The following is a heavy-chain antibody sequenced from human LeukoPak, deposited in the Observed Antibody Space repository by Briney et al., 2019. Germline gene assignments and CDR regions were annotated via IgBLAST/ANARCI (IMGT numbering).Heavy chain of an antibody. CDR3: ARDYGSHGEYFDY. D-gene: IGHD3-10*01. J-gene: IGHJ4*02. V-gene: IGHV3-21*01. CDR2: ISSSSSYI. CDR1: GFTFSSYS. Sequence: GGSLRLSCAASGFTFSSYSMNWVRQAPGKGLEWVSSISSSSSYIYYADSVKGRFTISRDNAKNSLYLQMNSLRAEDTAVYYCARDYGSHGEYFDYWGQGTLVTVSS.